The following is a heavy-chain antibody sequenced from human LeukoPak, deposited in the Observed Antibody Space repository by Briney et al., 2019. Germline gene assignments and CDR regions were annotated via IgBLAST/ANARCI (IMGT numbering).Heavy chain of an antibody. D-gene: IGHD6-19*01. CDR1: GFTFSDYY. Sequence: GGSLRLSCAASGFTFSDYYMSWIRQAPGKGLEWVSYISSSGSTIYYADPVKGRFTISRDNAKNSLYLQMNSLRAEDTAVYYCARSKGIAVAGTIDPWGQGTLVTVSS. CDR3: ARSKGIAVAGTIDP. J-gene: IGHJ5*02. V-gene: IGHV3-11*04. CDR2: ISSSGSTI.